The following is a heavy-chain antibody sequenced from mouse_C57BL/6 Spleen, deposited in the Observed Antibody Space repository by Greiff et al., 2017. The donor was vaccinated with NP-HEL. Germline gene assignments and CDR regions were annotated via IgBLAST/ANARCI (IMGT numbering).Heavy chain of an antibody. Sequence: VQLQQSGPVLVKPGASVKMSCKASGYTFTDYYMNWVKQSHGKSLEWIGVINPYNGGTSYNQKFKGKATLTVDKSSSTAYMELNSLTSEDSAVYYCARPYYYGSSYGYFDVWGTGTTVTVSS. CDR3: ARPYYYGSSYGYFDV. CDR1: GYTFTDYY. J-gene: IGHJ1*03. V-gene: IGHV1-19*01. D-gene: IGHD1-1*01. CDR2: INPYNGGT.